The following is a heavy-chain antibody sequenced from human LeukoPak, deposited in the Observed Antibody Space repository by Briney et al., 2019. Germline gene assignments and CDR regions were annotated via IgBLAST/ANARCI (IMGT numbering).Heavy chain of an antibody. CDR2: ISAYNGNT. CDR1: GYTFTSYG. D-gene: IGHD6-19*01. J-gene: IGHJ3*02. CDR3: ARGGTVAGTDDAFDI. Sequence: ASVKVSCKASGYTFTSYGISWVRQAPGQGLEWMGWISAYNGNTNYAQKLQGRVPMTTDTSTSTAYMELRSLRSDDTAVYYCARGGTVAGTDDAFDIWGQGTMVTVSS. V-gene: IGHV1-18*01.